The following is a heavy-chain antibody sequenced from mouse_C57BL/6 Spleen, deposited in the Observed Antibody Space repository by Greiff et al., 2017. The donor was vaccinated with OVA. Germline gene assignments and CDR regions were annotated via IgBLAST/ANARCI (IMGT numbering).Heavy chain of an antibody. D-gene: IGHD2-1*01. J-gene: IGHJ3*01. Sequence: EVQRVESGGGLVKPGGSLKLSCAASGFTFSDYGMHWVRQAPEKGLEWVAYISSGSSTIYYADTVKGRFTISIDNAKSTLFMQLTSLRSEDTAMYYCAKDVNYGFAYWGQGTLVTVSA. CDR2: ISSGSSTI. CDR1: GFTFSDYG. V-gene: IGHV5-17*01. CDR3: AKDVNYGFAY.